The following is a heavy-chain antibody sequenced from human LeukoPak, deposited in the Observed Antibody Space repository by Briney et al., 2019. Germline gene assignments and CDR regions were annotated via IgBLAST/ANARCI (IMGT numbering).Heavy chain of an antibody. V-gene: IGHV3-23*01. Sequence: GGSLRLSCAASGFTFSSYAMNWVRQAPGKGLEWVSAISGSGSTTYYADSVKGRFTISRDNSKNTLFLQMNSLTAEDTAIYSCARPSLEYCSGGSCFDAFDIWGQGTMVTVSS. J-gene: IGHJ3*02. CDR3: ARPSLEYCSGGSCFDAFDI. CDR2: ISGSGSTT. D-gene: IGHD2-15*01. CDR1: GFTFSSYA.